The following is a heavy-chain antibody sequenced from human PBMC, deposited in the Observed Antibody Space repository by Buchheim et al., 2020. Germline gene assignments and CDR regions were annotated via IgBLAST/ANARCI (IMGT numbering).Heavy chain of an antibody. Sequence: QVQLVESGGGVVQPGRSLRLSCAASGFTFSSYGMHWVRQAPGKGLEWVAFIRCDGSNKYYADSVKGRFTISRDNSKNTMYMQMNSLRAEDTAVYYCAKAERWGQGTL. CDR1: GFTFSSYG. CDR2: IRCDGSNK. V-gene: IGHV3-30*02. CDR3: AKAER. D-gene: IGHD1-26*01. J-gene: IGHJ4*02.